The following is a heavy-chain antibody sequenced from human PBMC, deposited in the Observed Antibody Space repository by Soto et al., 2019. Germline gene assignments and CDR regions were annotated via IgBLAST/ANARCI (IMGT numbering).Heavy chain of an antibody. Sequence: PSETLSLTCTVSGGSISSGDYYWSWIRQPPGKGLEWIGYTYYSGSTYYNPSLKSRVTISVDTSKNQFSLKLSSVTAADTAVYYCARVEVAASYYFDYWGQGTLVTVSS. CDR3: ARVEVAASYYFDY. J-gene: IGHJ4*02. D-gene: IGHD2-15*01. CDR2: TYYSGST. V-gene: IGHV4-30-4*01. CDR1: GGSISSGDYY.